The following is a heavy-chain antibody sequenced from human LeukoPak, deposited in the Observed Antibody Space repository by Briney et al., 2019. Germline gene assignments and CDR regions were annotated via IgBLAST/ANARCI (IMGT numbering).Heavy chain of an antibody. CDR2: VNPNSGGT. CDR3: AIPGYCSGCGCYSYR. D-gene: IGHD2-15*01. V-gene: IGHV1-2*06. Sequence: ASVKVSCKASGYTFTGYYIHWVRQAPGQGLEWMGRVNPNSGGTVYAQNFQGRVIMTRDTSISTAYMDLSRLTSDDTAVYYCAIPGYCSGCGCYSYRWGQGTLVTVSS. CDR1: GYTFTGYY. J-gene: IGHJ4*02.